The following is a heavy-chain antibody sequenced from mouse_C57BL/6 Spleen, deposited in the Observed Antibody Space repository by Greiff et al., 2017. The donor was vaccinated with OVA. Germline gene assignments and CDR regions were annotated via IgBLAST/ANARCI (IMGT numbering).Heavy chain of an antibody. Sequence: QVQLLQSGPELVKPGASVKISCKASGYAFSSSWMNWVKQRPGKGLEWIGRIYPGDGDTNYNGKFKGKATLTADKSSSTAYMQLSSLTSEDSAVYFCARDSNYRYFDVWGTGTTVTVSS. D-gene: IGHD2-5*01. V-gene: IGHV1-82*01. CDR1: GYAFSSSW. CDR3: ARDSNYRYFDV. J-gene: IGHJ1*03. CDR2: IYPGDGDT.